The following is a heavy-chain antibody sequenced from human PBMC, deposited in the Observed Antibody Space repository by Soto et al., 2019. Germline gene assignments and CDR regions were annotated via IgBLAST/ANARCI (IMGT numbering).Heavy chain of an antibody. CDR3: ATGKRLSFAAENLSLFDY. D-gene: IGHD6-13*01. CDR2: FDPEDGET. J-gene: IGHJ4*02. Sequence: ASVKVSCKVSGYTLTELSMHWVRQAPGKGLEWMGGFDPEDGETIYAQKFQGRVTMTEDTSTDTAYMELSSLRSEDTAVYYCATGKRLSFAAENLSLFDYWGQGTLVTVSS. V-gene: IGHV1-24*01. CDR1: GYTLTELS.